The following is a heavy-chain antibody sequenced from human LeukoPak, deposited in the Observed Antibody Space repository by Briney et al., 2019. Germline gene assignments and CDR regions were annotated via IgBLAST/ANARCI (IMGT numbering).Heavy chain of an antibody. CDR3: ARDPKVVGATTDYYYYYGMDV. Sequence: ASVKVPCKASGYTFTGYYMHWVRQAPGQGLEWMGWINPNSGGTNYAQEFQGWVTMTRDTSISTAYMELSRLRSDDTAVYYCARDPKVVGATTDYYYYYGMDVWGQGTTVTVSS. CDR2: INPNSGGT. CDR1: GYTFTGYY. V-gene: IGHV1-2*04. J-gene: IGHJ6*02. D-gene: IGHD1-26*01.